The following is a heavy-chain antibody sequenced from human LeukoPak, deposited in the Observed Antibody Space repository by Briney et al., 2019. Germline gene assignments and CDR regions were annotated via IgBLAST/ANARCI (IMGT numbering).Heavy chain of an antibody. J-gene: IGHJ4*02. CDR3: AKGPWELPLDY. Sequence: GGSLRLSCAASGFTFSNYWMHWVRQAPGKGLVWVSHINSDGSGTSYADSVKGRFTISRDNAKNTLYLQMNSLRAEDTAVYYCAKGPWELPLDYWGQGTLVTVSS. CDR1: GFTFSNYW. V-gene: IGHV3-74*01. D-gene: IGHD1-26*01. CDR2: INSDGSGT.